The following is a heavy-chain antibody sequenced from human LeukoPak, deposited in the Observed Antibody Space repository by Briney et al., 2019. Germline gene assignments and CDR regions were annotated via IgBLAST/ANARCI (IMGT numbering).Heavy chain of an antibody. J-gene: IGHJ3*02. Sequence: ASVKVSFKASGYTFTAYYMHWVRQAPGQGLEWMGCMCPPSGGTNYAQKVQGRVTMTRDKSNNTAYMELSRLRADDTAVYYCARCLVGATTRDAFDIWGQGTMVTVSS. D-gene: IGHD1-26*01. V-gene: IGHV1-2*02. CDR2: MCPPSGGT. CDR1: GYTFTAYY. CDR3: ARCLVGATTRDAFDI.